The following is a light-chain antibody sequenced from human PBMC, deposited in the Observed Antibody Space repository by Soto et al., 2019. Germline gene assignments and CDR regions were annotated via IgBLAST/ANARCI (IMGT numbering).Light chain of an antibody. CDR1: QSIGNY. CDR3: QQSYISTWT. Sequence: DIQMTQSPSSLSASIGDRVTITCRAGQSIGNYLNWYQQKPGKAPNLLIYATSSSQSGVPSRFSGSGSGTEFTLTISSLQREDFAIYYCQQSYISTWTFGQGTKVDIK. J-gene: IGKJ1*01. V-gene: IGKV1-39*01. CDR2: ATS.